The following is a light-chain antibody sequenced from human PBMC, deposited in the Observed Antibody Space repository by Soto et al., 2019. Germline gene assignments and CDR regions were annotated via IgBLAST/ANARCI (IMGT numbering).Light chain of an antibody. CDR1: SSDVGGYNY. J-gene: IGLJ3*02. CDR2: DVS. V-gene: IGLV2-11*01. Sequence: QSALTQPPSVSGSPGQSVTISCTGTSSDVGGYNYVSWYQHHPGKAPKLMIYDVSKRPSGVPDRFSGSKSGNTASLTISGLQAEEEADYYCCSYAGSYTWVFGGGTKLTVL. CDR3: CSYAGSYTWV.